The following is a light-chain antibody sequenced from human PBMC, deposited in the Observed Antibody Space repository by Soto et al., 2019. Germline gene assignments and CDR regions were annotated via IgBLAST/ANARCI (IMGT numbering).Light chain of an antibody. J-gene: IGLJ3*02. Sequence: QSVLTQPPSVSAAPGQKVTISCSGTSSNIGNNYVSWYQQFPGPAPKLLIYENNKRPSGIPDRFSGSKSGTSATLGITGLQTGDEADYYCGTWHSSLSTWVFGGGTKLTVL. CDR1: SSNIGNNY. V-gene: IGLV1-51*02. CDR2: ENN. CDR3: GTWHSSLSTWV.